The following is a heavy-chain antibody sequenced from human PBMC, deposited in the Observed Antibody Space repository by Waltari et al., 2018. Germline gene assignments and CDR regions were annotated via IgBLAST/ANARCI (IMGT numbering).Heavy chain of an antibody. J-gene: IGHJ4*02. CDR1: GFTVIRYY. V-gene: IGHV3-53*01. CDR2: VYSGGST. Sequence: EVQLVESGGGLIQPGASLRLYCAASGFTVIRYYLSWARQAPGKGLECVSGVYSGGSTYYADSVKGRFTISRDNSKNTLYLQMNSLRGEDTAVYYCARGSVAVRGYGSVYYLDYWGQGTLVTVSS. CDR3: ARGSVAVRGYGSVYYLDY. D-gene: IGHD6-19*01.